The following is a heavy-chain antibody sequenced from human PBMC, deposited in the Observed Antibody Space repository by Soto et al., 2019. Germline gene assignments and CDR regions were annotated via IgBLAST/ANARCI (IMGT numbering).Heavy chain of an antibody. D-gene: IGHD3-3*01. Sequence: PGGSLRLSCAASGFTFSSYGMHWVRQAPGKGLEWVAVISYDGSNKYYADSVKGRFTISRDNSKNTLYLQMNSLRAEDTAVYYCAKEGFWVLRFLEWSPTSGMDVWGKGTTVTVSS. J-gene: IGHJ6*04. CDR1: GFTFSSYG. V-gene: IGHV3-30*18. CDR2: ISYDGSNK. CDR3: AKEGFWVLRFLEWSPTSGMDV.